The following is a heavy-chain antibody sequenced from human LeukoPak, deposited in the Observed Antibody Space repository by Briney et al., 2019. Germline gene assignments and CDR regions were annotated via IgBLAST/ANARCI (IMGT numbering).Heavy chain of an antibody. J-gene: IGHJ3*02. CDR3: ACLRDSSGYSKAFDI. D-gene: IGHD3-22*01. CDR2: IYYSGST. CDR1: GGSISSSSYY. Sequence: PSETLSLTCTVSGGSISSSSYYWGWIRQPPGKGLEWIGSIYYSGSTYYNPSLKSRVTISVDTSKNQFSLRLSSVTAADTAVYYCACLRDSSGYSKAFDIWGQGTMVTVSS. V-gene: IGHV4-39*01.